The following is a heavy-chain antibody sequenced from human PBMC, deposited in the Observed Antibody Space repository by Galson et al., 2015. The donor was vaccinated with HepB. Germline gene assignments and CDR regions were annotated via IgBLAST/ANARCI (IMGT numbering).Heavy chain of an antibody. CDR2: INHSGST. V-gene: IGHV4-34*01. J-gene: IGHJ4*02. CDR1: GGSFSGYY. CDR3: ATRDGYSPGTY. D-gene: IGHD5-24*01. Sequence: LSLTCAVYGGSFSGYYWSWIRQPPGKGLEWIGEINHSGSTNYNPSLKSRVTISVDTSKNQFSLKLSSVTAADTAVYYCATRDGYSPGTYWGQGTLVTVSS.